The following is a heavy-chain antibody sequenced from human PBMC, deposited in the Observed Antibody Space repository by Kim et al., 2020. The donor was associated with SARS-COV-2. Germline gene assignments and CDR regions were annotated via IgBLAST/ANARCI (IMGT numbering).Heavy chain of an antibody. CDR3: ARGRDFLERPHHYYHMDV. CDR1: GFTFSLYW. Sequence: GGSLRLSCAASGFTFSLYWVTWVRQAPGKGLEWVAIIKPDGSGKLYVDSVKGRFSLSRDNAKNSLYQQMNSLRAEDTAVYYCARGRDFLERPHHYYHMDVGGKGTTVTV. J-gene: IGHJ6*03. V-gene: IGHV3-7*01. CDR2: IKPDGSGK. D-gene: IGHD1-1*01.